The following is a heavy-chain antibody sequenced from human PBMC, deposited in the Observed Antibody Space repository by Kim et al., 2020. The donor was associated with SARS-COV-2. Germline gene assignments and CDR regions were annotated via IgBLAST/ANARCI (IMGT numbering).Heavy chain of an antibody. V-gene: IGHV4-38-2*02. CDR1: GYSISSGYY. D-gene: IGHD4-17*01. Sequence: SETLSLTCTVSGYSISSGYYWGWIRQPPGKGLEWIGSIYHSGSTYYNPSLKSRVTISVDTSKNQFSLKLSSVTAADTAVYYCARTTVTKDPKTPRGMDVWGQGTTVTVSS. CDR3: ARTTVTKDPKTPRGMDV. J-gene: IGHJ6*02. CDR2: IYHSGST.